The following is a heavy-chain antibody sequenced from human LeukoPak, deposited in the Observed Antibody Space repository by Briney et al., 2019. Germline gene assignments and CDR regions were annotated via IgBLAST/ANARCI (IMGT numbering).Heavy chain of an antibody. Sequence: ASVKVSCKASGYTFTSYGISWVRQAPGQGLEWMGWISAYNGNTNYAQKLQGRVTMTTDTSTSTAYMELRSLRSDDTAVYYCAREPDSSGYYPPDYWGQGTLVTVSS. D-gene: IGHD3-22*01. CDR2: ISAYNGNT. CDR3: AREPDSSGYYPPDY. CDR1: GYTFTSYG. J-gene: IGHJ4*02. V-gene: IGHV1-18*01.